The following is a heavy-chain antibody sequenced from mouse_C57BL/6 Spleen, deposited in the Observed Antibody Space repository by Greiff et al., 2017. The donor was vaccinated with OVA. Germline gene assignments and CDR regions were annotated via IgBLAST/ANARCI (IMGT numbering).Heavy chain of an antibody. CDR2: IYPGDGDT. CDR1: GYAFSSSW. D-gene: IGHD1-1*01. J-gene: IGHJ2*01. CDR3: ARSDYGQFYYFDY. Sequence: QVQLKESGPELVKPGASVKISCKASGYAFSSSWMNWVKQRPGKGLEWIGRIYPGDGDTNYNGKFKGKATLTADKSSSTAYMQLSSLTSEDSAVYFCARSDYGQFYYFDYWGQGTTLTVSS. V-gene: IGHV1-82*01.